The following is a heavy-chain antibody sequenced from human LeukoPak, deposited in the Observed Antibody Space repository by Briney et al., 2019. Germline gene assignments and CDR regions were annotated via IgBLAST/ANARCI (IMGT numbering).Heavy chain of an antibody. J-gene: IGHJ4*02. V-gene: IGHV3-23*01. CDR2: ITASGGNT. Sequence: GGSLRLACAASGFTFSSYAMGWVRQAPGKGLEWVSAITASGGNTYYADSVKGRFTISRDNSKNTLYLQVNSLRAEDTAVYYCAKGNGYSYGRYYFDYWGQGTLVTVSS. CDR3: AKGNGYSYGRYYFDY. D-gene: IGHD5-18*01. CDR1: GFTFSSYA.